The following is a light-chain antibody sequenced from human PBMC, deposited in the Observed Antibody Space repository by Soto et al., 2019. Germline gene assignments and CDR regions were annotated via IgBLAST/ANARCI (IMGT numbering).Light chain of an antibody. V-gene: IGKV1-39*01. Sequence: DIQMTQSPSSLSASVGDRVTITCRASQSISSYLSWYQQKPGKAPKLLINVASTLQSGVPSRFSGSGSGTDFTLAISSLQPEDFSTYYCQQSSSTPQTFGGGTRVEIK. CDR3: QQSSSTPQT. CDR2: VAS. J-gene: IGKJ4*02. CDR1: QSISSY.